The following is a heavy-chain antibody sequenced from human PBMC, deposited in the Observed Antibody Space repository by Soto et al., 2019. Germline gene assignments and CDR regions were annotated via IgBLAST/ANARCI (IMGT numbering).Heavy chain of an antibody. CDR1: GYSFTSYW. Sequence: PGESLKISCKGSGYSFTSYWIGWVRQMPGKGLEWMGIIYPGDSDTRYSPSFQGQVTISADKSISTAYLQWSSLKASDTAMYYCARLAYCGGDCYSFYYYYYGMDVWGQGTTVTV. CDR2: IYPGDSDT. V-gene: IGHV5-51*01. CDR3: ARLAYCGGDCYSFYYYYYGMDV. D-gene: IGHD2-21*02. J-gene: IGHJ6*02.